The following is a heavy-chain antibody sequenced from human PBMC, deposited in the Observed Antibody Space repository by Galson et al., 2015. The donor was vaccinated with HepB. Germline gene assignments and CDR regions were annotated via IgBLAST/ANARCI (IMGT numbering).Heavy chain of an antibody. CDR2: IWYDASNK. CDR1: GFTFSSYG. D-gene: IGHD3-3*01. Sequence: SLRLSCAASGFTFSSYGMHWVRQAPGEGLEWVAVIWYDASNKYYADSVKARFTISRDNSKNTLYLQMNSLRAEDTAVYYCARDESLAPFYDFWTPGGGPGNWFDPWGQGTLVTVSS. CDR3: ARDESLAPFYDFWTPGGGPGNWFDP. J-gene: IGHJ5*02. V-gene: IGHV3-33*01.